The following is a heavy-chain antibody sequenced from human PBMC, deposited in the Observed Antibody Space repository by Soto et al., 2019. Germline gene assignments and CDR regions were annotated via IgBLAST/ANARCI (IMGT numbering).Heavy chain of an antibody. V-gene: IGHV3-9*01. D-gene: IGHD6-6*01. CDR1: GFTFDDYA. Sequence: EVQLVESGGGLVQPGRSLRLSCAASGFTFDDYAMHWVRQAPGKGLEWVSGISWNSGSIGYADSVKGRFTISRDNAKNSLYLQMNGLRAEDTALYYCAKERGGSSSSGIDYWGQGTLVTVSS. CDR2: ISWNSGSI. CDR3: AKERGGSSSSGIDY. J-gene: IGHJ4*02.